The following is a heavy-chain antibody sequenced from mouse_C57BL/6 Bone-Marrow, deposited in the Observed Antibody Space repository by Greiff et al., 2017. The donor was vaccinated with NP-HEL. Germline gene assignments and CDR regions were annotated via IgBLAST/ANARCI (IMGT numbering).Heavy chain of an antibody. V-gene: IGHV2-9-1*01. CDR2: IWPGGGT. CDR1: GFSLTSYA. D-gene: IGHD6-2*01. Sequence: QVQLKESGPGLVAPSQSLSITCTASGFSLTSYAISWVRQPPGKGLEWLGVIWPGGGTNNYTPLNSRLSTCKDNSKSQVFIKMNRLQTDDTARYYCARTGPLCGYFDVWGTGTTVTVSS. CDR3: ARTGPLCGYFDV. J-gene: IGHJ1*03.